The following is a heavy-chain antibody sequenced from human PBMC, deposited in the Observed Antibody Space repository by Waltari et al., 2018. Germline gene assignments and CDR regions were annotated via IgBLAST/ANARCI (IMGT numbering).Heavy chain of an antibody. V-gene: IGHV1-69*06. J-gene: IGHJ4*02. CDR1: GGTFSSYA. CDR3: ARGEMATTPMPGSRAGAGDY. CDR2: SIPIFGTA. Sequence: QVQLVQSGAEVKKPGSSVKVSCKASGGTFSSYAISWVRQAPGQGLEWMGRSIPIFGTANYAQKFKGRVTITADKSTSTAYMELSSLRSEDTAVYYCARGEMATTPMPGSRAGAGDYWGQGTLVTVSS. D-gene: IGHD5-12*01.